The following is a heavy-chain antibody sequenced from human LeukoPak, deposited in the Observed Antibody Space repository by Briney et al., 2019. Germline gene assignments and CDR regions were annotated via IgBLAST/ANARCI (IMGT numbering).Heavy chain of an antibody. CDR3: ARLDSSSWYSRSDWFDP. CDR1: GGTFSSYA. CDR2: IIPIFGTA. Sequence: SVKVSCKASGGTFSSYAISWVRQAPGQGLEWMGGIIPIFGTANYAQKFQSRVTITADESTSTAYMELSSLRSEDTAVYYCARLDSSSWYSRSDWFDPWGQGTLVTVSS. J-gene: IGHJ5*02. V-gene: IGHV1-69*13. D-gene: IGHD6-13*01.